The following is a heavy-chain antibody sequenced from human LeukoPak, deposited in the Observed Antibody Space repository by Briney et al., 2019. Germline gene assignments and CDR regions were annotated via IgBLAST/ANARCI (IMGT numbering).Heavy chain of an antibody. CDR2: ISSSGSTI. J-gene: IGHJ6*03. V-gene: IGHV3-48*03. Sequence: GGSLRLSCAASGFTFSSYEMNWVRQAPGKGLEWVSYISSSGSTIHYADSVKGRFTISRDNAKESLYLQMSSLRAEDTAVYYCARVGPWVNPDYYYYYMDVWGKGTTVTVSS. CDR1: GFTFSSYE. CDR3: ARVGPWVNPDYYYYYMDV. D-gene: IGHD1-14*01.